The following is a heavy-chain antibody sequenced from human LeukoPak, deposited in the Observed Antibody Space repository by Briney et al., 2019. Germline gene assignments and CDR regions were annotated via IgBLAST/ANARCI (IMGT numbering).Heavy chain of an antibody. D-gene: IGHD3-22*01. CDR3: ARVRSGYEELLFDY. CDR2: ISSSGSTI. CDR1: GFTFSDYY. J-gene: IGHJ4*02. Sequence: GGSLRLSCAASGFTFSDYYMSWIRQAPGKGPEWVSYISSSGSTIYYADSVKGRFTISRDNAKNSLYLQMNSLRAGDTAVYYCARVRSGYEELLFDYWGQGTLVTVSS. V-gene: IGHV3-11*01.